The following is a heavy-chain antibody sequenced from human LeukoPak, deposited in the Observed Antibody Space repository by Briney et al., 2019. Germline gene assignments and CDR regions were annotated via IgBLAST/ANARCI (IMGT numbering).Heavy chain of an antibody. J-gene: IGHJ6*03. Sequence: SVKVSCKASGGTFSSYAISWVRQAPGQGLEWMGGIIPIFGTANYAQKFQGRVTITADKSTSTAYMELSSLRSEDTAVYYCAAGNGVGYYGPLHYYMDVWGKGTTVTVSS. CDR3: AAGNGVGYYGPLHYYMDV. D-gene: IGHD2-8*01. V-gene: IGHV1-69*06. CDR2: IIPIFGTA. CDR1: GGTFSSYA.